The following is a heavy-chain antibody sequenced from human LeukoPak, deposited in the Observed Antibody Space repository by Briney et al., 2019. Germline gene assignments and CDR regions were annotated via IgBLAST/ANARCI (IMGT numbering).Heavy chain of an antibody. CDR1: GFTFSDYY. V-gene: IGHV3-11*04. J-gene: IGHJ3*02. CDR3: VRAVPAAILGAFDI. CDR2: ISSSGSTI. Sequence: GGSLRLSCAASGFTFSDYYMSWIRQAPGKGLEWVSYISSSGSTIYYADSVKGRFTISRDNAKNSLYLQMNSLRAEDTAIYYCVRAVPAAILGAFDIWGQGTMVTVSS. D-gene: IGHD2-2*02.